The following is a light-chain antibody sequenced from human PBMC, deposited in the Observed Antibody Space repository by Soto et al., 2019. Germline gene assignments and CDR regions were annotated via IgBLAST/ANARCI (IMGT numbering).Light chain of an antibody. J-gene: IGLJ2*01. Sequence: QSDLTQPASVSGSPGQSITISCTGTSSDVGGYNYVSWYQQHPGKAPKLMIYDVSNRPSGVSNRFSGSKSGNTASLTISGLQAEDEADYYCSSHSSSSALVVFGGGTKVTVL. V-gene: IGLV2-14*01. CDR1: SSDVGGYNY. CDR2: DVS. CDR3: SSHSSSSALVV.